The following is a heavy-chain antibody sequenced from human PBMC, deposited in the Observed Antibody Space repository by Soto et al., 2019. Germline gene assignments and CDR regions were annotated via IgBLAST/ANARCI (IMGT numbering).Heavy chain of an antibody. D-gene: IGHD2-21*02. Sequence: EVQLVESGGGLVQPGGSLRLSCAASGFTFSSYWMSWVGQAPGRGLEWVANIKGDGSGTYYVDSMRGRFTISRDNAKNSLYLQMNTLRAEDTAVYFCAREDTVATLRFWGQGTLVTVSS. CDR1: GFTFSSYW. CDR3: AREDTVATLRF. J-gene: IGHJ4*02. CDR2: IKGDGSGT. V-gene: IGHV3-7*03.